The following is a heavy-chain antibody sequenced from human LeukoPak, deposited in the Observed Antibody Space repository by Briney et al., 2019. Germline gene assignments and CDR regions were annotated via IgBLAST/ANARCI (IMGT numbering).Heavy chain of an antibody. Sequence: GGSLRLSCTASGFTFSDYWMTWVRQAPGKGLEWVANIKQDGSAKYYVDSVKGRFTISRDNAKNSLYLQMDSLRVEDTATYYCARWRGSTSERSNYWGQGTLVTVSS. D-gene: IGHD2-2*01. CDR2: IKQDGSAK. CDR1: GFTFSDYW. V-gene: IGHV3-7*01. CDR3: ARWRGSTSERSNY. J-gene: IGHJ4*02.